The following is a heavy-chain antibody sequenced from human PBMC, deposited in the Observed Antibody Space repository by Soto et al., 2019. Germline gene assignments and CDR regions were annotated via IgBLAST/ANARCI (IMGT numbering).Heavy chain of an antibody. J-gene: IGHJ5*02. CDR2: IGTAGDT. D-gene: IGHD6-13*01. V-gene: IGHV3-13*01. CDR3: ARGTVIAAAATDNWFDP. CDR1: GFTFSSYD. Sequence: GGSLRLSCAASGFTFSSYDMHWVRQATGKGLEWVSAIGTAGDTYYPGSVKGRFTISRENAKNSLYLQMNSLRAEDTAVYYCARGTVIAAAATDNWFDPWGQGTLVTVSS.